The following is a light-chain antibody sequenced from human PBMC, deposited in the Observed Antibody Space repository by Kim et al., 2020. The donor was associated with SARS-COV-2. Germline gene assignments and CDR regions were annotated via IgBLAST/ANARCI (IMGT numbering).Light chain of an antibody. V-gene: IGKV3-20*01. CDR3: QQYGSSPLYT. CDR1: QSVSSSY. CDR2: GAS. Sequence: PVESATLSCRASQSVSSSYLAWYQQKPGQAPRLLIYGASSRATGIPDRFSGSGSGTDFTLTISRLEPEDFAVYYCQQYGSSPLYTFGQGTKLEI. J-gene: IGKJ2*01.